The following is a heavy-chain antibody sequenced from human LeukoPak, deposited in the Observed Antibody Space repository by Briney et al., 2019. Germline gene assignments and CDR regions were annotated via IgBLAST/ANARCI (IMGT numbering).Heavy chain of an antibody. Sequence: PGGSLTLSCTASEFTFPDYAMTWLRQAPGTGLEWVGFIRSKSFGGTAEYAASVKGRFTISRDDSKSITYLQMNSLKTEDTAMYYCTRAPYSNYVNLDYWGQGTLVTVSS. V-gene: IGHV3-49*03. CDR1: EFTFPDYA. J-gene: IGHJ4*02. CDR2: IRSKSFGGTA. CDR3: TRAPYSNYVNLDY. D-gene: IGHD4-11*01.